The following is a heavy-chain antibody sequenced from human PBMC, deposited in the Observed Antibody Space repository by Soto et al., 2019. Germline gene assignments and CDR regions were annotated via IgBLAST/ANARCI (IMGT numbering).Heavy chain of an antibody. CDR1: GFTFSSYT. CDR2: ISSSSSYI. J-gene: IGHJ4*02. V-gene: IGHV3-21*01. CDR3: VRRERYHDRSSSYTDYFDY. Sequence: EVQLVESGGGLVKPGGSLRLSCAASGFTFSSYTMNWVRQAPGTGLEWVSSISSSSSYIYYADSVKGRFTISRDSAENSLSLQMNSLRAEDTAVYYCVRRERYHDRSSSYTDYFDYWGQGTLVTVSS. D-gene: IGHD3-22*01.